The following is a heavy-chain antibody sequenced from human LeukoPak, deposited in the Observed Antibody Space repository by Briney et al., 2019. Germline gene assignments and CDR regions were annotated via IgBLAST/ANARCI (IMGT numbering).Heavy chain of an antibody. D-gene: IGHD3-22*01. CDR3: AREMAYNYYDSSGSDY. CDR1: GGSISSGDYY. CDR2: IYYSGST. V-gene: IGHV4-30-4*01. J-gene: IGHJ4*02. Sequence: SETLSLTCTVSGGSISSGDYYWSWIRQPPGKGLEWIGYIYYSGSTYYNPSLKSRVTISVDTSKNQFSLKLSSVTAADTAVYYCAREMAYNYYDSSGSDYWGQGTLVTVSS.